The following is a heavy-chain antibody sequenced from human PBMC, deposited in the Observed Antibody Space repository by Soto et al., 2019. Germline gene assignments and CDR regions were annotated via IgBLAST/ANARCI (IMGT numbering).Heavy chain of an antibody. J-gene: IGHJ4*02. V-gene: IGHV1-69*12. CDR3: ARARDPFLEWLPFDY. Sequence: QVQLVQSGAEVKKPGSSVKVSCKASGGTFSSYAISWVRQAPGQGLEWMGGIIPIFGTANYAQKLQGRVTVTAVESTSTAYMELSSLRSEDTAVYYCARARDPFLEWLPFDYWGQGTLVTVSS. CDR1: GGTFSSYA. D-gene: IGHD3-3*02. CDR2: IIPIFGTA.